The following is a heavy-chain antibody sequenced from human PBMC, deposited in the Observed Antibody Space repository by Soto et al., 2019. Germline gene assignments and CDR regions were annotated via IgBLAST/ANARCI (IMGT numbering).Heavy chain of an antibody. CDR1: GFTFKNYG. V-gene: IGHV3-33*01. CDR3: ARGLYYYDNSGYLPFDY. J-gene: IGHJ4*02. CDR2: IWYDGSNK. Sequence: PGGSLRLSCAASGFTFKNYGMHWVRQAPGKGLEWVAVIWYDGSNKYYADAVKGRFTISRDNSKNTLYLQMNSLRAEDTAVYYCARGLYYYDNSGYLPFDYWGQGTLVTVSS. D-gene: IGHD3-22*01.